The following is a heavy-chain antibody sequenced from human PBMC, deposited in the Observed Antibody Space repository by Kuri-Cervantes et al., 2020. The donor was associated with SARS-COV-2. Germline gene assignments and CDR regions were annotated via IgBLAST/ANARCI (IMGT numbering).Heavy chain of an antibody. CDR1: AGTFSSYA. CDR3: ARDRGYCSGGSCYSEGVHFDY. Sequence: SAKVSCKASAGTFSSYAISWVGQAPGQGLEWRGGIIPIFGTANYAQKFQGRVTITADESTSTAYMELSSLRSEDTAVDYCARDRGYCSGGSCYSEGVHFDYWGQGTLVTVSS. CDR2: IIPIFGTA. V-gene: IGHV1-69*13. J-gene: IGHJ4*02. D-gene: IGHD2-15*01.